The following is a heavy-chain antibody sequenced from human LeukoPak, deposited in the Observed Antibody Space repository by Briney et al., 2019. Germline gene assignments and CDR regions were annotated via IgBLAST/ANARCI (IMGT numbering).Heavy chain of an antibody. Sequence: PGGSLRLSCAASGFTFSSYSMNWVRQAPGKGLEWVSYITSSSSTIQYADSAKGRFTVSRDNAKNSLYLQMNSLGAEDTAVYYCARGTAYYVNDYWGQGALVTVSS. CDR1: GFTFSSYS. J-gene: IGHJ4*02. CDR3: ARGTAYYVNDY. CDR2: ITSSSSTI. V-gene: IGHV3-48*01. D-gene: IGHD1-26*01.